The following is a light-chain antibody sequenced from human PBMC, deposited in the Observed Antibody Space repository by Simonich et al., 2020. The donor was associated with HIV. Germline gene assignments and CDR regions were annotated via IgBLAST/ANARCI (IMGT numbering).Light chain of an antibody. V-gene: IGKV1-33*01. J-gene: IGKJ1*01. CDR2: DAS. CDR3: QQYNSYVA. Sequence: DIQMTQSPSSLSASVGDRVTITCHASQDIKNYLNWYQQKPGKAPKLLIYDASNLETGVPSRFSGSGSGTEFTLTISSLQPDDFATYYCQQYNSYVAFGQGTKVEIK. CDR1: QDIKNY.